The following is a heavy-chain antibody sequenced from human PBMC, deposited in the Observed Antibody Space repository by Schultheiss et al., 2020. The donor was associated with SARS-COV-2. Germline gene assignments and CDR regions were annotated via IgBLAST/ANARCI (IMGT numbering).Heavy chain of an antibody. J-gene: IGHJ4*02. CDR1: GFTFSDYY. Sequence: GGSLRLSCAASGFTFSDYYMSWIRQAPGKGLEWVSVLYRRGDTYYADSVKGRFTISRDNSKNTLYLQMNSLRAEDTAVYYCAAPTGLRISPDYWGQGTLVTVSS. D-gene: IGHD2/OR15-2a*01. V-gene: IGHV3-53*01. CDR2: LYRRGDT. CDR3: AAPTGLRISPDY.